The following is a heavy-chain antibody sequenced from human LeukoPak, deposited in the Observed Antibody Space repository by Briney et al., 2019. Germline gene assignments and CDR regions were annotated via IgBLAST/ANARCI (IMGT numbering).Heavy chain of an antibody. Sequence: SETLSLTCTVSGGSISSGSYYWGWIRQPPGKGLEWIGYIYHSGSTNYNPSLKSRVTISVDTSKNQFSLKLSSVTAADTAVYYCARLIAVAGTDFDYWGQGTLVTVSS. CDR3: ARLIAVAGTDFDY. J-gene: IGHJ4*02. V-gene: IGHV4-61*01. CDR1: GGSISSGSYY. CDR2: IYHSGST. D-gene: IGHD6-19*01.